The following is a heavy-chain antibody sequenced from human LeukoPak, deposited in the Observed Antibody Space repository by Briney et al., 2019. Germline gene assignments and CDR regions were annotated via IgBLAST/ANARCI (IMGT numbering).Heavy chain of an antibody. CDR3: AKDITVSSSSGFDY. D-gene: IGHD6-6*01. V-gene: IGHV3-48*03. Sequence: GVSLRLSCAASGFTFSSYEMNWVRQAPGKGLEWVSYNSSSGSTIYYADSVKGRFTISRDNAKNSLYLQMNSLRAEDMALYYCAKDITVSSSSGFDYWGQGTLVTVSS. CDR1: GFTFSSYE. CDR2: NSSSGSTI. J-gene: IGHJ4*02.